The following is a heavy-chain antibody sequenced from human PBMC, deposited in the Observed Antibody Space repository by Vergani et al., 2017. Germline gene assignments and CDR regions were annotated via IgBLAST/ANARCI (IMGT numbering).Heavy chain of an antibody. Sequence: QVQLQESGPGLVKPSETLSLTCTVSGGSISSYYWSCIRQPPGKGLEWIGYIYYSGSTNYNPSLKSRVTISVDTSKNQFSLTLSSVTAADTAVYYCARGGGDCSSTSCYSGNYYYGMDVWGQGTTVTVSS. CDR2: IYYSGST. CDR1: GGSISSYY. J-gene: IGHJ6*02. V-gene: IGHV4-59*01. D-gene: IGHD2-2*02. CDR3: ARGGGDCSSTSCYSGNYYYGMDV.